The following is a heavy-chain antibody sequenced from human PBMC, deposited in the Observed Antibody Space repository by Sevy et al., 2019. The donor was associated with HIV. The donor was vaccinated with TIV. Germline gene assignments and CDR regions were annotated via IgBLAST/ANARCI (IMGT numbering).Heavy chain of an antibody. Sequence: GGSLRLSCSASGFTFSSYAMHWVRRAPEKGLEYVSGLSSNGGSTDYADSVKGRFTISRDNSKNTLYLQMSSLRAEDTAVYYCVKDQAIVVVTRSYYGMDVWGQGTTVTVSS. CDR2: LSSNGGST. D-gene: IGHD3-22*01. CDR3: VKDQAIVVVTRSYYGMDV. V-gene: IGHV3-64D*06. CDR1: GFTFSSYA. J-gene: IGHJ6*02.